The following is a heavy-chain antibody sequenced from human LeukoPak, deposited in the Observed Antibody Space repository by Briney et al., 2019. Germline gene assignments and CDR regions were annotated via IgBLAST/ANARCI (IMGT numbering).Heavy chain of an antibody. CDR2: IKQDGSEK. CDR1: GFTFSSYW. CDR3: ARDSGLVTLFIYYYYMDV. V-gene: IGHV3-7*01. D-gene: IGHD3-10*01. Sequence: PGGSLRLSCAASGFTFSSYWMSWVRQAPGKGLEWVANIKQDGSEKYYVDSVKGRFTISRDNAKNSLYLQMNSPRAEDTAVYYCARDSGLVTLFIYYYYMDVWGKGTTVTVSS. J-gene: IGHJ6*03.